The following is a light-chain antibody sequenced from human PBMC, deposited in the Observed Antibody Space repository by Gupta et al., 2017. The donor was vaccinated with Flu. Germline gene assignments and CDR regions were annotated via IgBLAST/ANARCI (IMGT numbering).Light chain of an antibody. Sequence: SYELTQPPSVSVSPGQTVSITCSGDKLGDKHACWYQQKPGQSPVLVIYQDSKRPSGIPGRFSGSNSGNTATLTIGGTQAMDEADYYCQACDSSTVVFGGGTKLTVL. V-gene: IGLV3-1*01. J-gene: IGLJ2*01. CDR1: KLGDKH. CDR2: QDS. CDR3: QACDSSTVV.